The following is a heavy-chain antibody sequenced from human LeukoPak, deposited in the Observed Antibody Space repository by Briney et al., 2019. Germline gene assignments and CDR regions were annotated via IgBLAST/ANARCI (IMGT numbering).Heavy chain of an antibody. CDR1: GYTFTSYY. Sequence: GVSVEVSCKASGYTFTSYYMHWVRQAPGQGLEWMGIINPSGGSTSYAQKFQGRVTMTRDTSTSTVYMELSSLRSEDTAVYYCIWGDSSGYIGPWGQGTLVTVSS. CDR3: IWGDSSGYIGP. J-gene: IGHJ5*02. V-gene: IGHV1-46*01. CDR2: INPSGGST. D-gene: IGHD3-22*01.